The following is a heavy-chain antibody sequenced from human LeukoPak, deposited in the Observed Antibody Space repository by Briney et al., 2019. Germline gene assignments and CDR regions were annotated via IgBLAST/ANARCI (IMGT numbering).Heavy chain of an antibody. V-gene: IGHV1-58*02. CDR1: GVTFTSSA. D-gene: IGHD3-16*01. J-gene: IGHJ3*02. CDR3: AAAIYVIYRPLAFDS. CDR2: IVVGSGNT. Sequence: ASVKVSCKASGVTFTSSAMQWVRQARGQRLEGIGWIVVGSGNTNYAQKFQEPVTITRDMSTRTADMELRSLRPEDTAVYYCAAAIYVIYRPLAFDSWGQGRMVTVSS.